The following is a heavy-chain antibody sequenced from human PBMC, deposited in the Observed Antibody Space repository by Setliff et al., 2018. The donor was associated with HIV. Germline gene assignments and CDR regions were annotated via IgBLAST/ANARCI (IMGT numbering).Heavy chain of an antibody. CDR3: ASVLRYYGSGSYPFGY. CDR2: INTDGSRT. J-gene: IGHJ4*02. CDR1: GISFSSYW. V-gene: IGHV3-74*01. Sequence: GGSLRLSCAASGISFSSYWMHWVRQAPGEGLVWVSRINTDGSRTTYADSVKGRFTISRDNSKNTLFLQMNSLRAEDTAVYYCASVLRYYGSGSYPFGYWGQGTLVTVSS. D-gene: IGHD3-10*01.